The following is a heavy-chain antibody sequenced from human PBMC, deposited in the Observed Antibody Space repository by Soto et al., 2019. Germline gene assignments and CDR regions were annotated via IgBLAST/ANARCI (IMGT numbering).Heavy chain of an antibody. CDR2: IHHSGAT. V-gene: IGHV4-39*01. J-gene: IGHJ6*03. Sequence: PSAPLALTCGVLGSPVRSAHFFCGSGGHPPGMGLVLIGSIHHSGATFYDPYLRSRVTLSVDTTNNQFSLRLSSVTAADTAVYFCARQQYCGSSTCYDSLYYQYMDVWGKGTMVS. CDR3: ARQQYCGSSTCYDSLYYQYMDV. CDR1: GSPVRSAHFF. D-gene: IGHD2-2*01.